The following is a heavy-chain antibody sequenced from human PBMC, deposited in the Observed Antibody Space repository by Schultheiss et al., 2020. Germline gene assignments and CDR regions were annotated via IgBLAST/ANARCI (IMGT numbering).Heavy chain of an antibody. J-gene: IGHJ3*02. V-gene: IGHV3-49*04. CDR3: TRDPESGGAFDI. D-gene: IGHD1-26*01. CDR1: GFTFGDYA. CDR2: IRSKAYGGTT. Sequence: GGSLRLSFTASGFTFGDYAMSWVRQAPGKGLEWVGFIRSKAYGGTTEYAASVKGRFTISRDDSKSIAYLQMNSLKTEDTAVYYCTRDPESGGAFDIWGQGTMVTVSS.